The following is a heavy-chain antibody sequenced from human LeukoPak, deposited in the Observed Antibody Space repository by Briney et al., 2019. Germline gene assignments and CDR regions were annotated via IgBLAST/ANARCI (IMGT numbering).Heavy chain of an antibody. J-gene: IGHJ4*02. V-gene: IGHV1-2*02. D-gene: IGHD5-24*01. Sequence: GASVKVSCKASGYTLIGYYMHWVRQAPGQGLEWLGWINPNSRGTKYAQKFQGRVTMTRDTSMNTAYMELGSLKSDDTAVYYCAREGDGYTYWGQGTLVTVSS. CDR3: AREGDGYTY. CDR2: INPNSRGT. CDR1: GYTLIGYY.